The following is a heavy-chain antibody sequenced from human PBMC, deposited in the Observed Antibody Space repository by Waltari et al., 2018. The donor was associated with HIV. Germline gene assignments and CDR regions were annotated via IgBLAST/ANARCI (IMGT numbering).Heavy chain of an antibody. CDR3: ARDWAHSSSWSRYYYHGMDV. CDR2: IYSGGST. V-gene: IGHV3-66*01. J-gene: IGHJ6*02. Sequence: EVQLVESGGGLVQPGGSLRLSCAASGFTVSSNYISWVRQAPGKGLEWVSVIYSGGSTYYADSVKGRFTISRDNSKNTLYLQMNSLRAEDTAVYYCARDWAHSSSWSRYYYHGMDVWGQGTTVTVSS. D-gene: IGHD6-13*01. CDR1: GFTVSSNY.